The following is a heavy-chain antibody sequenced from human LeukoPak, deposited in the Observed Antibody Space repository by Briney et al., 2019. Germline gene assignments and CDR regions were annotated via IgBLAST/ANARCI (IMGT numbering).Heavy chain of an antibody. CDR3: AKDWAIVGNFDY. CDR2: ISGSGGST. J-gene: IGHJ4*02. CDR1: GFTFSSYS. D-gene: IGHD1-26*01. Sequence: GGSLRLSCAAYGFTFSSYSMNWVRQAPGKGLEWVSAISGSGGSTYYADSVKGRFTISRDNSKNTLYLQMNSLRAEDTAVYYCAKDWAIVGNFDYWGQGTLVTVSS. V-gene: IGHV3-23*01.